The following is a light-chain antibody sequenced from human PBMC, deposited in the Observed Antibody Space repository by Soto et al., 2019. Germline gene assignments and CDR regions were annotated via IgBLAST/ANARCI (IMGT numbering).Light chain of an antibody. Sequence: QSVLTQPASVSGSPGQSITISCTRTSSNVESYNLVSWYHHPPGKAPKLIIYEGSERPSGVSNRFSGAQSGHSASLTISGLQAADEADYYCSSYAGAVVFGGGTKRTVL. CDR3: SSYAGAVV. J-gene: IGLJ2*01. V-gene: IGLV2-23*01. CDR2: EGS. CDR1: SSNVESYNL.